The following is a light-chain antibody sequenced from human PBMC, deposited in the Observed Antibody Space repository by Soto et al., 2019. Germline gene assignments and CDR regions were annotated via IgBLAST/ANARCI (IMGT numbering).Light chain of an antibody. CDR3: AAWDDSLRGPL. J-gene: IGLJ2*01. Sequence: QAVVTQPPSASGTPGQRVTISCSGSSSNIGSNYVYWYQQLPGTAPKLLIYRNNQRPSGVPDRFSGSKSGTSASLAISGPRSEDEADYYCAAWDDSLRGPLFGGGPKVTFL. CDR1: SSNIGSNY. V-gene: IGLV1-47*01. CDR2: RNN.